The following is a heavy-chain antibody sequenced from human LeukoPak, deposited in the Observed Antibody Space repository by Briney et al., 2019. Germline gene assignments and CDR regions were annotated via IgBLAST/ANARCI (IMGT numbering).Heavy chain of an antibody. CDR3: ARVWEIHNPGYFDY. CDR2: IYSGGST. Sequence: GGSLRLSCAASGFTVSSNYMSWVRQAPGKGLEWVSLIYSGGSTSYADSVKGRFTFSRDNSKNTLYLQMNSLRAEDTAVYYCARVWEIHNPGYFDYWGQGTLVTVSS. CDR1: GFTVSSNY. D-gene: IGHD1-26*01. J-gene: IGHJ4*02. V-gene: IGHV3-53*01.